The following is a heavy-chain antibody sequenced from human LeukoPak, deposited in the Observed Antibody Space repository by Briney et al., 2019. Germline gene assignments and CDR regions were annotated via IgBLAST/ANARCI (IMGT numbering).Heavy chain of an antibody. Sequence: SETLSLTCAVSGGSISSGGYSWSWIRQPPGKGLEWIGYIYHSGSTYYNPSLKSRVTTSVDRSKNQFSLKLSSVTAADTAVYYCARGITGDDAFDIWGQGTMVTVSS. V-gene: IGHV4-30-2*01. CDR2: IYHSGST. CDR3: ARGITGDDAFDI. D-gene: IGHD7-27*01. CDR1: GGSISSGGYS. J-gene: IGHJ3*02.